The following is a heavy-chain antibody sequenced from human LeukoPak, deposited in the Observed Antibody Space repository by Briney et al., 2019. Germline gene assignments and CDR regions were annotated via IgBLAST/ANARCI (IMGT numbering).Heavy chain of an antibody. V-gene: IGHV3-33*01. CDR2: IWYDGSNK. D-gene: IGHD6-6*01. CDR1: GFFLSSYG. J-gene: IGHJ4*02. Sequence: GGSLRLSCAASGFFLSSYGMHWVRQAPGKGLEWVAVIWYDGSNKYYADSVKGRFTISRDNSKNTLYLQMNSLRAEDTAVYYCARGGEQLEDLDYWGQGTLVTVSS. CDR3: ARGGEQLEDLDY.